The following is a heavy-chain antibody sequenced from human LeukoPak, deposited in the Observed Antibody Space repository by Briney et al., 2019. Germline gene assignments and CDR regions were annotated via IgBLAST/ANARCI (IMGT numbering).Heavy chain of an antibody. J-gene: IGHJ5*01. CDR1: GFTFSSYS. Sequence: PGGSLRLSCAASGFTFSSYSMSWVRQAPGKGLEWVSSISSSSSDIYDADSVKGRFIISRDNTKSSLYLEMNSLRAEDTAVYYCARGDGHGSGIYPKPPFNSWGQGTVVTVSS. V-gene: IGHV3-21*01. D-gene: IGHD3-10*01. CDR2: ISSSSSDI. CDR3: ARGDGHGSGIYPKPPFNS.